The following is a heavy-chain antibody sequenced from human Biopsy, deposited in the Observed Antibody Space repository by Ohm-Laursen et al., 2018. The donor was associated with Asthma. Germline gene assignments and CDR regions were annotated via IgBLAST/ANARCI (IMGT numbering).Heavy chain of an antibody. CDR2: INHRGNT. J-gene: IGHJ3*01. CDR1: GGSFSNYY. V-gene: IGHV4-34*01. CDR3: ARSPYYYGLLGPTRGFGVYAV. Sequence: GTLSLTCAVYGGSFSNYYWTWIRLPPGKGLEWIGEINHRGNTNYNPSLQSRVTLSVDTSKNQFSVKLRSVTAADTAVYYYARSPYYYGLLGPTRGFGVYAVWGHGTLVTVSS. D-gene: IGHD3-10*01.